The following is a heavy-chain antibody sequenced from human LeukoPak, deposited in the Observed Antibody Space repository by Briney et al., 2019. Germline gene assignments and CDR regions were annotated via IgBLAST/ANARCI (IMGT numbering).Heavy chain of an antibody. D-gene: IGHD2-2*01. CDR3: AKNKGVPAALPFDP. V-gene: IGHV3-23*01. CDR2: ISGSGVST. CDR1: GFTFSNYA. J-gene: IGHJ5*02. Sequence: GGSLRLSCAASGFTFSNYAMSWVRQAPGKGLEWVSTISGSGVSTYYADSVTGRFTISRDNSKNTLYLQMNSLRAEDTAVYHCAKNKGVPAALPFDPWGQGTLVTVSS.